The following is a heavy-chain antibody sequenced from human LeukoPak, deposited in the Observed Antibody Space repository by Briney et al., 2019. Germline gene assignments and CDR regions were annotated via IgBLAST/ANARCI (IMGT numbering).Heavy chain of an antibody. J-gene: IGHJ6*03. V-gene: IGHV1-24*01. CDR1: GYTLTKLS. CDR3: ATVGHMVRGVPIDHYCYYMDV. CDR2: FDPEDGET. D-gene: IGHD3-10*01. Sequence: AASVKLSCKVSGYTLTKLSMHWVRQAPGNGLEWMGGFDPEDGETIYAQKFQGRVTTTEDTSTDTAYMELRSLRSEDTAVYYCATVGHMVRGVPIDHYCYYMDVWGKGTTVTLSS.